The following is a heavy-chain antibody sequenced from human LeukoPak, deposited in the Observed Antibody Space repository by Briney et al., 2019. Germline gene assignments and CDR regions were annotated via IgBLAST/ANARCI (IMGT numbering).Heavy chain of an antibody. D-gene: IGHD1-26*01. V-gene: IGHV3-21*01. CDR3: ASGTIVGARGADN. J-gene: IGHJ4*02. CDR1: GFTFSDYS. Sequence: PGGSLRLSCAASGFTFSDYSMTWVRQAPGKALEWVSFISGNSFHIYYADSVKGRFTISRDNAYTSLYLQLNSLRAEDTAVYYCASGTIVGARGADNWGQGTLVTVSS. CDR2: ISGNSFHI.